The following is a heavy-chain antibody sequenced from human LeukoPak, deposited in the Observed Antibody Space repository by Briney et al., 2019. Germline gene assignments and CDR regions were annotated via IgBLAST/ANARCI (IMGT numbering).Heavy chain of an antibody. D-gene: IGHD3-22*01. V-gene: IGHV3-23*01. CDR2: ISESGGST. CDR1: GFTFSSYA. J-gene: IGHJ4*02. Sequence: PGGSLRLSCAAAGFTFSSYAMSWVRQAPGKGLEWVSGISESGGSTYYADSVKGRFTISRDNSKNTLYLQMNSLKTEDTAVYYCTRARITMIVVAPSRFDYWGQGTLVTVSS. CDR3: TRARITMIVVAPSRFDY.